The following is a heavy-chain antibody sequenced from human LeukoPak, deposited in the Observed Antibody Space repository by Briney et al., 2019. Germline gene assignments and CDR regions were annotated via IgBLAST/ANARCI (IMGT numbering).Heavy chain of an antibody. Sequence: PGGSLRLSCAASGFTFSSYGMHWVRQAPGKGLEWVAVISYDGSNKYYADSVKGRFTISRDNSKNTLYLQMNSLRAEDTAVYYCAKDPRRGYSGYDFLYYFDYWGQGTLVTVS. D-gene: IGHD5-12*01. CDR3: AKDPRRGYSGYDFLYYFDY. V-gene: IGHV3-30*18. J-gene: IGHJ4*02. CDR1: GFTFSSYG. CDR2: ISYDGSNK.